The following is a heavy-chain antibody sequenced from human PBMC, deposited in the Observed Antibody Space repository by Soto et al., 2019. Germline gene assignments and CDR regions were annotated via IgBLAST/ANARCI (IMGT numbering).Heavy chain of an antibody. Sequence: GASVEVSCKASGYTFTSYYMHWVRQAPGQGLEWMGIINPSGGSTSYAQKFQGRVTMTRDTSTSTVYMELSSLRSEDTAVYYCARGSSGWPGYYYYYGMDVWGQGTTVTVSS. CDR1: GYTFTSYY. J-gene: IGHJ6*02. D-gene: IGHD6-19*01. V-gene: IGHV1-46*01. CDR3: ARGSSGWPGYYYYYGMDV. CDR2: INPSGGST.